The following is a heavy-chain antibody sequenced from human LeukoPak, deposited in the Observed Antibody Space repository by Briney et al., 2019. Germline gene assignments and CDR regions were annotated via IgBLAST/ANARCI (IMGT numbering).Heavy chain of an antibody. CDR3: ARGWSGSYYSHYYYYMDV. J-gene: IGHJ6*03. CDR1: GYTVSDYF. V-gene: IGHV1-2*02. D-gene: IGHD1-26*01. Sequence: ASVKVSCKASGYTVSDYFIHWVRQAPAQGLEWMGWINPNSGGTNYAQKFQGRVTMTRDTSISTAYMELSRLRSDDTAVYYCARGWSGSYYSHYYYYMDVWGKGTTVTVSS. CDR2: INPNSGGT.